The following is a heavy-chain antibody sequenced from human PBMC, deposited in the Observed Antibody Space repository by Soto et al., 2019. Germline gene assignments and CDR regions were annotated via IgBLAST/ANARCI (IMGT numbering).Heavy chain of an antibody. D-gene: IGHD2-15*01. CDR1: GYTFTGYY. V-gene: IGHV1-2*04. CDR3: ARIQGRGYCSGGSCYSDYYYGMDV. CDR2: INPNSGGT. Sequence: GASVKVSCKASGYTFTGYYMHWVRQAPGQGLEWMGWINPNSGGTNYAQKFQGWVTMTRDTSISTAYMELSRLRSDDTAVYYCARIQGRGYCSGGSCYSDYYYGMDVWGQGTTVTVSS. J-gene: IGHJ6*02.